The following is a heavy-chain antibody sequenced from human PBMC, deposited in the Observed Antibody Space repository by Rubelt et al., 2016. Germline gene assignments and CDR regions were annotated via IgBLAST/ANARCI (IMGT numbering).Heavy chain of an antibody. CDR1: GGSISSYY. J-gene: IGHJ4*02. V-gene: IGHV4-59*01. CDR2: IYYSGST. Sequence: QVQLQESGPGLVKPSETLSLTCTVSGGSISSYYWSWIRQPPGKGLEWIGYIYYSGSTNYNPSLKSRVTISGDTSKNQFSLKLSSVTAADTAVYYCAGGITIFGVASGYFDYWGQGTRVTVSS. CDR3: AGGITIFGVASGYFDY. D-gene: IGHD3-3*01.